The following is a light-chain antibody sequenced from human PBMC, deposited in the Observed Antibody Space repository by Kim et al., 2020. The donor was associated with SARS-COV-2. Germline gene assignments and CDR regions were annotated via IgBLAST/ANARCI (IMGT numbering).Light chain of an antibody. CDR2: KAS. Sequence: DIQMTQSPSTLSASVGDRVTITCRASQSISSWLAWYQQKPGKAPKLLIYKASSLESGVPSRFSGSGSGTEFTLTISSLQPDDFATYYCQLEWTFGQGTKVDIK. CDR3: QLEWT. V-gene: IGKV1-5*03. J-gene: IGKJ1*01. CDR1: QSISSW.